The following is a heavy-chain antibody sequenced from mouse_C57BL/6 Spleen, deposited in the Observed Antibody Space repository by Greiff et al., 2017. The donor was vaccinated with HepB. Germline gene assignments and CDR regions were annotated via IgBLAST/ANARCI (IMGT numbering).Heavy chain of an antibody. Sequence: VQLKESGPELVKPGASVKMSCKASGYTFTDYNMHWVKQSHGKSLEWIGYINPNNGGTSYNQKFKGKATLTVNKSSSTAYMELRSLTSEDSAVYYCAGLLRGDYWGQGTTLTVSS. CDR3: AGLLRGDY. J-gene: IGHJ2*01. V-gene: IGHV1-22*01. D-gene: IGHD1-1*01. CDR2: INPNNGGT. CDR1: GYTFTDYN.